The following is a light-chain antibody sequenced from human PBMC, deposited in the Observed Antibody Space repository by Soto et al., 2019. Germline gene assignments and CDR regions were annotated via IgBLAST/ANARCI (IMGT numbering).Light chain of an antibody. J-gene: IGLJ1*01. CDR3: QSYDSSLSAYV. Sequence: QSVLTQPPSVSVAPGQRVTVSCTGSSSNIGAGSGVHWYQQLPGTAPKLLIYGNNNRPSGVPDRFSGSKSGTSASLAITGLQAEDEADFYCQSYDSSLSAYVFGTGTKVTVL. CDR1: SSNIGAGSG. V-gene: IGLV1-40*01. CDR2: GNN.